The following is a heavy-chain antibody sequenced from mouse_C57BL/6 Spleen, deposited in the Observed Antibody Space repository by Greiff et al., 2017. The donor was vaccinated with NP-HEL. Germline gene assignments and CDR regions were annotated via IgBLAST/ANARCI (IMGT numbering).Heavy chain of an antibody. Sequence: VQLQQPGAELVKPGASVKLSCKASGYTFTSYWMQWVKQRPGQGLEWIGEIDPSDSYTNYNQKFKGKATLTVDTSSSTAYMQLSSLTSEDSAVYYCARYSNDAMDYWGQGTSVTVSS. V-gene: IGHV1-50*01. J-gene: IGHJ4*01. CDR2: IDPSDSYT. CDR1: GYTFTSYW. CDR3: ARYSNDAMDY. D-gene: IGHD2-5*01.